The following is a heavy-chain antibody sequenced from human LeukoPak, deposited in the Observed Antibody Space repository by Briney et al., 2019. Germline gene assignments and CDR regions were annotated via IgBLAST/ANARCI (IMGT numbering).Heavy chain of an antibody. Sequence: GGSLRLSCAASGFTFSSYGMHWVRQAPGKGLEWVAVIWYDGSNEYYVDPVKGRFTISRDNSKNTLYLQMNSLRAEDTAVYFCASGATTRLDYWGQGTLVTVSS. D-gene: IGHD1-26*01. J-gene: IGHJ4*02. CDR1: GFTFSSYG. CDR2: IWYDGSNE. CDR3: ASGATTRLDY. V-gene: IGHV3-33*01.